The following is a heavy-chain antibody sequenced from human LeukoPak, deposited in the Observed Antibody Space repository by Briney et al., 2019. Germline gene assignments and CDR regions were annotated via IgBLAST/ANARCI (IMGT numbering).Heavy chain of an antibody. J-gene: IGHJ4*02. CDR3: SMASDPSQQLN. Sequence: GGSLRLSCTASGLTFSSYWVISVRQAPGKGLEWVGNIKQDGSEKRYADSVRGRFSISRDNAQTSLYLQMNSLRAEDPAVYYCSMASDPSQQLNWGQGTLVTVSS. V-gene: IGHV3-7*05. CDR1: GLTFSSYW. CDR2: IKQDGSEK. D-gene: IGHD1-1*01.